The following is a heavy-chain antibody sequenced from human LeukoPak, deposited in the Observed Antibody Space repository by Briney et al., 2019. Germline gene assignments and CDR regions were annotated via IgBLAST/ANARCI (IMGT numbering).Heavy chain of an antibody. D-gene: IGHD2-8*01. CDR3: ARGDGGETTNGGYYFNY. V-gene: IGHV3-66*01. Sequence: PGGSLRLSCAASGFNVSSNYMSWVRQAPGKGLEWVSFIYSGGSTYYADSVKGRFTISRDNAKNSLYLQMNSLRAEDTAVYYCARGDGGETTNGGYYFNYWGQGTLVTVSS. CDR1: GFNVSSNY. CDR2: IYSGGST. J-gene: IGHJ4*02.